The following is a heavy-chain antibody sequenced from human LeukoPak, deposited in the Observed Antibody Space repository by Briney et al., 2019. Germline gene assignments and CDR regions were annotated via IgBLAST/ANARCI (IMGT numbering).Heavy chain of an antibody. CDR3: ARDLPMVDCSSTSCYYYYYMDV. V-gene: IGHV3-74*01. J-gene: IGHJ6*03. D-gene: IGHD2-2*01. CDR1: GFTFSSYW. Sequence: GGSLRLSCAASGFTFSSYWMHWVRQAPGKGLVWVSRINSDWSSTSYADSVKGRFTISRDNAKNTLYLQMNSLRAEDTAVYYCARDLPMVDCSSTSCYYYYYMDVWGKGTTVTISS. CDR2: INSDWSST.